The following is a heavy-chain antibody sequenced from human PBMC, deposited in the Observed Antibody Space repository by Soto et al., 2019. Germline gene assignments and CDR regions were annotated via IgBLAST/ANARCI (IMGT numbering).Heavy chain of an antibody. J-gene: IGHJ6*03. CDR1: GGSLSGYY. Sequence: QVHLEQWGAGLLNPSETLSLTCAVYGGSLSGYYWSWVRQSPGKGLEWIGEINHSGTANYNPSLKTRVTISADASKHQFSLRLTSVTAADSAIYYCASCHFLDLWTGSRHYMDVWSRGTPVTVSS. CDR3: ASCHFLDLWTGSRHYMDV. CDR2: INHSGTA. D-gene: IGHD3-9*01. V-gene: IGHV4-34*02.